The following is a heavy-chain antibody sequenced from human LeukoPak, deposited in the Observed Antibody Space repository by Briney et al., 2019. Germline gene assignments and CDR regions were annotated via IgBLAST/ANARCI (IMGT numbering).Heavy chain of an antibody. CDR2: INPNSGGT. V-gene: IGHV1-2*02. D-gene: IGHD3-10*01. Sequence: ASVTVSCTASAYTFTGYYLHWVRQAPGQGIEWMGWINPNSGGTNYAQKFQGRVTMTRDTSISTDYMELRRLTSDDTAVYYCARDAWARIEFGQLLFPADFYYGMDVWGQGTTVTV. J-gene: IGHJ6*02. CDR3: ARDAWARIEFGQLLFPADFYYGMDV. CDR1: AYTFTGYY.